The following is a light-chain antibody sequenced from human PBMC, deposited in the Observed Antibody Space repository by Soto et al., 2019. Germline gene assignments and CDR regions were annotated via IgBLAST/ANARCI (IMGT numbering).Light chain of an antibody. CDR3: SSHTTSNTRV. Sequence: QSVLTQPASVSGSPGQSIAISCTGTSSGVGAYVFVSWYQQHPDKAPKLLIYEVSNRPSGVSDRFSGSKSVNTATLTISGLQAEDEADYYCSSHTTSNTRVFGTGTKVTVL. CDR2: EVS. J-gene: IGLJ1*01. V-gene: IGLV2-14*03. CDR1: SSGVGAYVF.